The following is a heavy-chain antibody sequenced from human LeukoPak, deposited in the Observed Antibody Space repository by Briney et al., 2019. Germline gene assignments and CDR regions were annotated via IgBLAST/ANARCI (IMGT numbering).Heavy chain of an antibody. D-gene: IGHD3-22*01. V-gene: IGHV4-34*01. CDR1: GGSFSGYY. J-gene: IGHJ4*02. Sequence: PSETLSLTCAVYGGSFSGYYWNWIRQPPGKGLEWIGEINHSGSTNYNPSLKSRVTISVDTSKNQFSLKLSSVTAADTAVYYCARRMIVVVIPIFDYWGQGTLVTVSS. CDR2: INHSGST. CDR3: ARRMIVVVIPIFDY.